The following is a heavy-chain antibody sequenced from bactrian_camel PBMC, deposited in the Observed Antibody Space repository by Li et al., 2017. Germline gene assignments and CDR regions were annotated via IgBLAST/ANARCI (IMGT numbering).Heavy chain of an antibody. J-gene: IGHJ4*01. V-gene: IGHV3S6*01. CDR3: RKEVVAGTDY. Sequence: HVQLVESGGALVQPGGSLRLSCAASGFTFSNAWMHWVRQAPGKGLEWVSSIYTGHGGTLYADSVKGRFTISRDNAKNTLYLQLNSLKTEDTAMYYCRKEVVAGTDYWGQGTQVTVS. D-gene: IGHD6*01. CDR1: GFTFSNAW. CDR2: IYTGHGGT.